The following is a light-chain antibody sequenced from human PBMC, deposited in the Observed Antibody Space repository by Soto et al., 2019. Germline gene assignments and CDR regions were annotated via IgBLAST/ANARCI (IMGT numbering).Light chain of an antibody. Sequence: QSALTQTASLSGSPGQSITISCTGTSSDVGRYNFVSWYQQHPGKAPKLMIYDVSNRPSGISNRFSGSKSGNTASLTISGLQPEDEADYYCSSYTSSSTRVFGTGTKLTVL. J-gene: IGLJ1*01. V-gene: IGLV2-14*01. CDR1: SSDVGRYNF. CDR2: DVS. CDR3: SSYTSSSTRV.